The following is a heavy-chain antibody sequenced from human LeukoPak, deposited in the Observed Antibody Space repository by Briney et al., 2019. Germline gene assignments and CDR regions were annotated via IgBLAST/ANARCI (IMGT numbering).Heavy chain of an antibody. CDR2: ISSSSSTI. J-gene: IGHJ4*02. V-gene: IGHV3-48*01. D-gene: IGHD3-3*01. Sequence: PGGSLRLSCAASGFTFSSYSMNWVRQAPGKGLEWVSYISSSSSTIYYADSVKGRFTISRDNSKNTLYLQMNSLRAEDTAVYYCAKAPFWSGYQLVRFDYWGQGTLVTVSS. CDR3: AKAPFWSGYQLVRFDY. CDR1: GFTFSSYS.